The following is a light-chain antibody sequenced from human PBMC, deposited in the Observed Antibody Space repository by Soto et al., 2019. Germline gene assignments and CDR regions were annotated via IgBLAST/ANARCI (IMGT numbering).Light chain of an antibody. J-gene: IGKJ5*01. Sequence: EIVMTQSPATLSVSPGERATLSCRASQSVSSNYFAWYQQKPGQAPRLLIYGASSRATGIPDRFSGSGSGRDFTLTITSLEPEDFAVYSCQQRSDWPITFGQGTRLEIK. CDR2: GAS. CDR3: QQRSDWPIT. V-gene: IGKV3D-20*02. CDR1: QSVSSNY.